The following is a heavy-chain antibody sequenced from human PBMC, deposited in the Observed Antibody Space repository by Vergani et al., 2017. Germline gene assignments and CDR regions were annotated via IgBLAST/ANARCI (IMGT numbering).Heavy chain of an antibody. CDR2: IIPILGIA. V-gene: IGHV1-69*02. J-gene: IGHJ4*02. Sequence: QVQLVQSGAEVKKPGSSVKVSCKASGGTFSSYTISWVRQAPGQGLEWMGRIIPILGIANYAQKFQGRVTITADKPTSTAYMELSSLRSEDTAVYYCARGAEYYYDSSPFDYWGQGTLVTVSS. CDR3: ARGAEYYYDSSPFDY. D-gene: IGHD3-22*01. CDR1: GGTFSSYT.